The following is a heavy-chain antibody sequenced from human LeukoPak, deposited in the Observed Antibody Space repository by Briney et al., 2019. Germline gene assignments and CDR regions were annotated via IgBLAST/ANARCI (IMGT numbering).Heavy chain of an antibody. CDR2: INPNSGGT. D-gene: IGHD6-6*01. J-gene: IGHJ5*02. CDR3: ARDRGIAARQVWFDP. V-gene: IGHV1-2*02. Sequence: ASVKVSCKASGYNFTGNYMHWVRQAPGQGLEWMGWINPNSGGTNYAQKFQGRVTMTRDTSIGTAYMELRRLRSDDTAVYYCARDRGIAARQVWFDPWGQGTLVTVSS. CDR1: GYNFTGNY.